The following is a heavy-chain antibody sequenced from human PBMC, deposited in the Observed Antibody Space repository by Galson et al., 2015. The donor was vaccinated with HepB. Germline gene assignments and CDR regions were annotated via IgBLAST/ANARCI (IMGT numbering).Heavy chain of an antibody. D-gene: IGHD2-2*01. V-gene: IGHV1-2*02. Sequence: SVKVSCKASGYTFTGYYMHWVRQAPGQGLEWMGWINPNSGGTNYAQKFQGRVTMTRDTSISTAYMELSRLRSDDTAVYYCARSRPHGVVPAAKSTKYYMDVWGKGTTVTVSS. CDR1: GYTFTGYY. CDR2: INPNSGGT. J-gene: IGHJ6*03. CDR3: ARSRPHGVVPAAKSTKYYMDV.